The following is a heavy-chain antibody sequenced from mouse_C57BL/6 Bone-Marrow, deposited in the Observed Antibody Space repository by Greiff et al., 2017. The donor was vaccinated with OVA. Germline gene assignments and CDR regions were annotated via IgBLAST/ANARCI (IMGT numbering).Heavy chain of an antibody. CDR3: ARSDRWYFDV. V-gene: IGHV1-55*01. CDR1: GYTFTSYW. CDR2: IYPGSGST. J-gene: IGHJ1*03. Sequence: QVQLKQPGAELVKPGASVKMSCKASGYTFTSYWITWVKQRPGQGLEWIGDIYPGSGSTNYNEKFKSKATLTVDTSSSTAYMQLSSLTSEDSAVYYCARSDRWYFDVWGTGTTVTVSS.